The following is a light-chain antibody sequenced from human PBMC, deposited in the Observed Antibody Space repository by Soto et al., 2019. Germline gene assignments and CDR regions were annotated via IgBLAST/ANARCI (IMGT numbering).Light chain of an antibody. CDR1: QSVSLS. CDR2: GAS. Sequence: ELVLTQSPATLSVSLGDSATLSCRASQSVSLSLAWFQMRPGQPPRLLIYGASTRATDIPARFSGSGSGTDFTLTISSLQSEDFAVYFCQQYHNWWTFGQGTKVDIK. J-gene: IGKJ1*01. CDR3: QQYHNWWT. V-gene: IGKV3-15*01.